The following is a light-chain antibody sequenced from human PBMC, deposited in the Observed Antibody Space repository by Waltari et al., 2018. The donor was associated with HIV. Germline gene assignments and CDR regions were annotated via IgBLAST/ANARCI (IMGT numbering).Light chain of an antibody. CDR1: QSLESTDGNIY. CDR2: KVS. CDR3: MQGTHFLT. J-gene: IGKJ4*01. V-gene: IGKV2-30*01. Sequence: SQRVGIGQAASISCRSSQSLESTDGNIYLNWFHQRPGDPPRRLIYKVSNRDSGVPDRISGRGSDTDFTLEIRGVEAEDVGIYFCMQGTHFLTFGGGTKVEV.